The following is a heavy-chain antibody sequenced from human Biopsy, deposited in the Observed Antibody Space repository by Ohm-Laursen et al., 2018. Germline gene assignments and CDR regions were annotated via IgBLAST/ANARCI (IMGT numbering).Heavy chain of an antibody. CDR2: IYNSGST. CDR1: GGSMSSYY. J-gene: IGHJ3*02. V-gene: IGHV4-59*07. D-gene: IGHD3-10*01. Sequence: SDTLSLTWTVSGGSMSSYYWTWIRQPPGKGLEWIGYIYNSGSTNYNPSLKSRVTISVAVDTSKSQFSLRLSSVTAADTAMYYCARGEAGVYDALDIWGQGTMVIVSS. CDR3: ARGEAGVYDALDI.